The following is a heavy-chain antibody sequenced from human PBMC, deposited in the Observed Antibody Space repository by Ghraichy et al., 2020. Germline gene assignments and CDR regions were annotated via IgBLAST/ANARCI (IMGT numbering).Heavy chain of an antibody. CDR2: IYYSGST. D-gene: IGHD3-22*01. J-gene: IGHJ3*02. CDR3: ARRWITMIVVSYDAFDI. V-gene: IGHV4-39*01. CDR1: GGSISSSSYY. Sequence: SETLSLTCTVSGGSISSSSYYWGWIRQPPGKGLEWIGSIYYSGSTYYNPSLKSRVTISVDTSKNQFSLKLSSVTAADTAVYYCARRWITMIVVSYDAFDIWGQGTMVTVSS.